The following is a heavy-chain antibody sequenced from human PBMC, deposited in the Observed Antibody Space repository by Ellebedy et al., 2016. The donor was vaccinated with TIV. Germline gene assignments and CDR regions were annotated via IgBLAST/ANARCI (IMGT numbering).Heavy chain of an antibody. V-gene: IGHV3-11*04. CDR1: GFTFSDHY. D-gene: IGHD3-22*01. Sequence: GESLKISXAASGFTFSDHYMSWIRQAPGKGLEWVSYISDIYSTIHYADSVKGRFTISRDNAKNSLYLQMNSLRAEDTAVYYCARPSYYYDSSGYEFDYWGQGTLVTVSS. CDR2: ISDIYSTI. J-gene: IGHJ4*02. CDR3: ARPSYYYDSSGYEFDY.